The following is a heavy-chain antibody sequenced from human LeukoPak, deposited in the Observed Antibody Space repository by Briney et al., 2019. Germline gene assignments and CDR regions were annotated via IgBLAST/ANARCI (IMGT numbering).Heavy chain of an antibody. J-gene: IGHJ4*02. CDR2: IDHSGST. V-gene: IGHV4-34*01. CDR1: GGSFSDYY. Sequence: SETLSLTCAVYGGSFSDYYCSWIRQPPGKGLEWIGEIDHSGSTNCNLSLKSRVTISVDTSKNQFSLKLSSVTAADTAVYYCAGNIAARLDYWGQGTLVTVSS. CDR3: AGNIAARLDY. D-gene: IGHD6-6*01.